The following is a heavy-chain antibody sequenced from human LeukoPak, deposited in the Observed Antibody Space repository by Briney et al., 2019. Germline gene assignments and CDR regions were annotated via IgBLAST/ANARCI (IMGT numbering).Heavy chain of an antibody. V-gene: IGHV4-59*08. D-gene: IGHD2-8*01. CDR2: IYYSGST. Sequence: SETLSLTCTVSGGSISSYYWSWIRQPPGKGLEWIGYIYYSGSTNYNPSPKSRVTISVDTSKNQFSLKLSSVTAADTAVYYCASSPMVTDAFDIWGQGTMVTVSS. CDR3: ASSPMVTDAFDI. J-gene: IGHJ3*02. CDR1: GGSISSYY.